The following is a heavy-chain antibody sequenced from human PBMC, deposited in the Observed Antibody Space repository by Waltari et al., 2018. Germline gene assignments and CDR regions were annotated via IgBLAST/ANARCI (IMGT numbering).Heavy chain of an antibody. D-gene: IGHD6-13*01. CDR1: GYSFTDYY. J-gene: IGHJ1*01. Sequence: QVRLVQSGAEVKKPGASVRVSCEASGYSFTDYYLHWVRQAPRQGLEWMGWINPNSGASKNGQKFQGRVTLTRNTSISTAYMELSGLRSDDTAVYFCAREITPTTWDQTSSCQFLRWGQGTLVTVSS. CDR2: INPNSGAS. CDR3: AREITPTTWDQTSSCQFLR. V-gene: IGHV1-2*02.